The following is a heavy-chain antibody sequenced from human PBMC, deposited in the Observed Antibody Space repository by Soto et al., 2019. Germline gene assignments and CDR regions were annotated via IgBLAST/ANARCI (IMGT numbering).Heavy chain of an antibody. J-gene: IGHJ3*02. V-gene: IGHV4-61*08. CDR1: GGTVRSGGYY. CDR3: ARDHDYGDFGDAFDI. D-gene: IGHD4-17*01. Sequence: SETLSLTCTVSGGTVRSGGYYWTWIRQAPGKGLEWIGYISKSGTTNYNPSLKSRVTMSVDTSKNQFSLKLSSVTAADTAVYYCARDHDYGDFGDAFDIWGQGTMVTVSS. CDR2: ISKSGTT.